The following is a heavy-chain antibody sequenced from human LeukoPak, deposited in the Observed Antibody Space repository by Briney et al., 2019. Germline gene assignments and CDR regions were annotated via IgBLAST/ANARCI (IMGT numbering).Heavy chain of an antibody. CDR3: ETHPTVRNY. D-gene: IGHD4-11*01. J-gene: IGHJ4*02. CDR2: IYYSGST. Sequence: SETLSLTCTVSGGSISSYYWSWIRQPPGKGLEWIGYIYYSGSTNYNPSLKSRVTISVDTSKNQFSLKLSSVTAADTAVYYCETHPTVRNYWGQGTLVTVSS. V-gene: IGHV4-59*12. CDR1: GGSISSYY.